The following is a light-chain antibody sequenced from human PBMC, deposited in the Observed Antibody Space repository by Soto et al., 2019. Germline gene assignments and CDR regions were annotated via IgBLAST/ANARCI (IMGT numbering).Light chain of an antibody. CDR1: SSAVGGYNY. CDR2: DVS. CDR3: CSYAGTYTYV. J-gene: IGLJ1*01. V-gene: IGLV2-11*01. Sequence: QSVLTQPRSVSGSPGQSVTISCTGTSSAVGGYNYVSWYQQHPGKAPKLMIYDVSKRPSGVPDRFSGSKSGNTASLTISGLQAEDEDDYFCCSYAGTYTYVFGTGTKVTVL.